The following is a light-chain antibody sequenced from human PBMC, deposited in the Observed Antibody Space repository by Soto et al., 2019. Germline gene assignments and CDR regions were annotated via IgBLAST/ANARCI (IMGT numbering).Light chain of an antibody. Sequence: DFVMTQSPLSLPVTLVQPASISCRSNQSLVHSDGIAYFSWFQQRPGRSPRRLIYKVSNRDSGVPARFSGSGSGTDFALKISRVEAEDVGVYYCMQGTHWPINFGQGTRLEIK. J-gene: IGKJ5*01. CDR1: QSLVHSDGIAY. CDR3: MQGTHWPIN. V-gene: IGKV2-30*02. CDR2: KVS.